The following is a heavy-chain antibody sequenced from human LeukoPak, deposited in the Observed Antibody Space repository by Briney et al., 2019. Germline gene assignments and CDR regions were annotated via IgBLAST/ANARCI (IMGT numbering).Heavy chain of an antibody. Sequence: SENLSLTCTVSGGSMDSFYWSWIRQSPGGGLEWIGYIYYSGTTNYNPSLRSRLIISVDTSKNQFSLKLISVTAADTAVYYCARLARLTLIRGVTGYHSLDVWGKGTKVTVSS. CDR2: IYYSGTT. CDR3: ARLARLTLIRGVTGYHSLDV. D-gene: IGHD3-10*01. CDR1: GGSMDSFY. J-gene: IGHJ6*04. V-gene: IGHV4-59*01.